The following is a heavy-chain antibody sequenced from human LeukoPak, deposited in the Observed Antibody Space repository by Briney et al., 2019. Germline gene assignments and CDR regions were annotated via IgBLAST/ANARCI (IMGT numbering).Heavy chain of an antibody. J-gene: IGHJ4*02. V-gene: IGHV4-59*11. CDR3: AREFDY. Sequence: PSETLSLTCTVSGGSISSHYWSWIRQPPGKGLEWIGYIYYSGSTNYNPSLKSRVTISVDTSKNQFSLKLSSVTAADTAVYYCAREFDYWGQGTLVTVSS. CDR2: IYYSGST. CDR1: GGSISSHY.